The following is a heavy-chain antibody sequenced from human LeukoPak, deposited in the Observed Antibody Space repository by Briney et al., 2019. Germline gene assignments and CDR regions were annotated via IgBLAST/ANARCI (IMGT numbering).Heavy chain of an antibody. CDR3: ARVLSGRGSLYDYYYYMDV. V-gene: IGHV3-30*03. D-gene: IGHD3-10*01. CDR1: GFTFSSYG. J-gene: IGHJ6*03. CDR2: ISYDGRDK. Sequence: GGSLRLSCAASGFTFSSYGMQWVRQAPGKGLEWVAIISYDGRDKFYEDSVKGRYTISRDNSKNTLYLQMNNLRAEDTAVYYCARVLSGRGSLYDYYYYMDVWGKGTTVTISS.